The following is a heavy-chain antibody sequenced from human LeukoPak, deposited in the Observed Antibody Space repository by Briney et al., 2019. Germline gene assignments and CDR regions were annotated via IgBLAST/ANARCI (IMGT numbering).Heavy chain of an antibody. V-gene: IGHV1-69*05. CDR2: IIPIFGTA. J-gene: IGHJ4*02. CDR1: GGTFSSYA. D-gene: IGHD6-19*01. Sequence: ASVKVSYKASGGTFSSYAISWVRQAPGQGLEWMGRIIPIFGTANYAQKFRGRVTITTDESTSTAYMELSSLRSEDTAVYYCASYNGQWLAWDYWGQGTLVTVSS. CDR3: ASYNGQWLAWDY.